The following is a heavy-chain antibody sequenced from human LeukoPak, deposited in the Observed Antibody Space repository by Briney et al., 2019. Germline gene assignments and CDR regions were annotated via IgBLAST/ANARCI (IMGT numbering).Heavy chain of an antibody. J-gene: IGHJ6*03. Sequence: PSETLSLTCTVSGGSIISTTYYWGWIRQPPGEGLEWIGSIDYSGSTYYNPSLKSRVTISVDTSKNQFSLNLSSVTAADTAVYSCARASGSSWYERRLHAYYYYTDVWGKGTTVTVSS. CDR3: ARASGSSWYERRLHAYYYYTDV. CDR1: GGSIISTTYY. D-gene: IGHD6-13*01. V-gene: IGHV4-39*07. CDR2: IDYSGST.